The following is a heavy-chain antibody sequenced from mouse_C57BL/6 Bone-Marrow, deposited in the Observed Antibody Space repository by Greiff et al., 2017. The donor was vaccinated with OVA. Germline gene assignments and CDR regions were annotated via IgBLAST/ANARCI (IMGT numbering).Heavy chain of an antibody. D-gene: IGHD2-5*01. V-gene: IGHV1-81*01. Sequence: VQLQESGAELARPGASVKLSCKASGYTFTSYGISWVKQRTGQGLEWIGEIYPRSGNTYYNEKFQGKATLTADKSSSTAYMELRSLTSEDSAVYFWARDEGYYSNPWFAYWGQGTLVTVSA. CDR1: GYTFTSYG. CDR3: ARDEGYYSNPWFAY. CDR2: IYPRSGNT. J-gene: IGHJ3*01.